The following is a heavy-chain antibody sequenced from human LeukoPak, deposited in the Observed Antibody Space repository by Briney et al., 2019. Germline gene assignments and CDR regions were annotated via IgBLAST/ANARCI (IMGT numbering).Heavy chain of an antibody. CDR2: IRSKANSYAT. V-gene: IGHV3-73*01. D-gene: IGHD1-26*01. Sequence: GGSLRLSCAASGFTFSGSAMHWVRQASGKGLEWVGRIRSKANSYATAYAASVKGRFTISRDDSKNTAYLQMNSLKTEDTAVYYCTRRGAEYSDYWGQGTLVTVSS. CDR3: TRRGAEYSDY. CDR1: GFTFSGSA. J-gene: IGHJ4*02.